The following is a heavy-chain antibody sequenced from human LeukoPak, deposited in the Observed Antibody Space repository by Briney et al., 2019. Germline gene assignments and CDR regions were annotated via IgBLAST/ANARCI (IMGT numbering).Heavy chain of an antibody. D-gene: IGHD5-18*01. CDR3: ARRGYSYDYFDY. Sequence: XXTLSLTCTVSGGSIXSGNYYWGWIRQPPGRGLEWIGNIYYSGSTYYNPSLKSRVTISVDTSKNQFSLKLSSVTAADTAVYYCARRGYSYDYFDYWGQGTLVTVSS. J-gene: IGHJ4*02. CDR1: GGSIXSGNYY. CDR2: IYYSGST. V-gene: IGHV4-39*01.